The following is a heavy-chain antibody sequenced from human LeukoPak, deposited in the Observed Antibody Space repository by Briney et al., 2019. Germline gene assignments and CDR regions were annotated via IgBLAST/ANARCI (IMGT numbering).Heavy chain of an antibody. Sequence: GRSLRLSCAASGFTFSSYGIHWVRQAPGKGLEWVAVISYDGSNKYYADSVKGRFTISRDSSKNTLYLQMNSLRTEDTAVYYCVKDEAMVRGVITFYYFDYWGQGTLVTVSS. V-gene: IGHV3-30*18. J-gene: IGHJ4*02. CDR3: VKDEAMVRGVITFYYFDY. D-gene: IGHD3-10*01. CDR1: GFTFSSYG. CDR2: ISYDGSNK.